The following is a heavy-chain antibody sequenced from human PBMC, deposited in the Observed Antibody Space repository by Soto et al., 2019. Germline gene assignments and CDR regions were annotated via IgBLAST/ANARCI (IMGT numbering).Heavy chain of an antibody. CDR1: GGSFSGYY. Sequence: ETLSLTCAVYGGSFSGYYWSWIRQPPGKGLEWIGEINHSGSTNYNPSLKSRVTISVDTSKNQFSLKLSSVTAADTAVYYCARRITISLDYWGQGTLVTVSS. CDR3: ARRITISLDY. D-gene: IGHD3-9*01. V-gene: IGHV4-34*01. CDR2: INHSGST. J-gene: IGHJ4*02.